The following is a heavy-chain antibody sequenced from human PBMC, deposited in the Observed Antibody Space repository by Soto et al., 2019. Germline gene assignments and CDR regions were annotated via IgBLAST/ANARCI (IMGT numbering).Heavy chain of an antibody. V-gene: IGHV3-53*04. D-gene: IGHD6-19*01. Sequence: GGSLRLSCAASGFTVSSNYMSWVRQAPGKGREWVSVIYSGGSTYYADSVKGRFTISRHNSKNTLYLQMNSLRAEDTAVYYCAGSGWYYYYYYMDVWGKGTTVTVSS. CDR3: AGSGWYYYYYYMDV. J-gene: IGHJ6*03. CDR1: GFTVSSNY. CDR2: IYSGGST.